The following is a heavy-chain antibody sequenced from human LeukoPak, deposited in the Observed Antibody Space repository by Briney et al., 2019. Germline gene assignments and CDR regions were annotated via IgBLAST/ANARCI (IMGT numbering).Heavy chain of an antibody. CDR2: IIPIFGTA. D-gene: IGHD4-17*01. Sequence: SVKVSCKASGGTFSSYAISWVRRAPGQGLEWMERIIPIFGTANYAQKFQGRVTITTDESTSTAYMELSSLRSEDTAVYYCARGALNYGDYVLPNWFDPWGQGTLVTVSS. CDR3: ARGALNYGDYVLPNWFDP. CDR1: GGTFSSYA. J-gene: IGHJ5*02. V-gene: IGHV1-69*05.